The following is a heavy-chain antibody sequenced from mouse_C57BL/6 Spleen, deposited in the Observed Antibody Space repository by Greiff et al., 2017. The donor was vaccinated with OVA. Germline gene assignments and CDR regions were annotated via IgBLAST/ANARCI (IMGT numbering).Heavy chain of an antibody. V-gene: IGHV1-80*01. D-gene: IGHD1-1*01. Sequence: QVQLQQSGAELVKPGASVKISCKASGYAFSSYWMNWVKQRPGKGLEWIGQIYPGDGDTNYNGKFKGKATLTADKSSSTAYMQLSSLTSEDSAVYFCARGLYYYGSSAMDYWGQGTSVTVSS. CDR1: GYAFSSYW. CDR2: IYPGDGDT. CDR3: ARGLYYYGSSAMDY. J-gene: IGHJ4*01.